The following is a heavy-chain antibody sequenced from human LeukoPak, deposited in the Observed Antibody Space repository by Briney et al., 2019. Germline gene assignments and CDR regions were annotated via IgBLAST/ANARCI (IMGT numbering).Heavy chain of an antibody. Sequence: SVKVSCKASGGTFSSYAISWVRQAPGQGLEWMGRIIPILGIANYAQKFQGRVTITADKSTSTAYMELSSLRSEDTAVYYCASNPGSGSYYSEFDYWGQGTLVTVSS. CDR1: GGTFSSYA. D-gene: IGHD3-10*01. V-gene: IGHV1-69*04. CDR3: ASNPGSGSYYSEFDY. J-gene: IGHJ4*02. CDR2: IIPILGIA.